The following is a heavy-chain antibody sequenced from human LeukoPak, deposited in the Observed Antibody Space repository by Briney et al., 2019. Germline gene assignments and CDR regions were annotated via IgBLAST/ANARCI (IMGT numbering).Heavy chain of an antibody. CDR1: GGSINNSY. Sequence: KSSETLSLTCTVSGGSINNSYWNWIRQPPGKGLEWIGYISYSGSSNSNPSLRSRVNMSVDTSKNQFSLRLSSLTAADTAVYFCARDSQNYLFDYWGQGTLVTVSS. J-gene: IGHJ4*02. CDR3: ARDSQNYLFDY. D-gene: IGHD1-7*01. V-gene: IGHV4-59*01. CDR2: ISYSGSS.